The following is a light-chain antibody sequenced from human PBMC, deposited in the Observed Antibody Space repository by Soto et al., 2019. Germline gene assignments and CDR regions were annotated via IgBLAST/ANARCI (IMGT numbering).Light chain of an antibody. J-gene: IGKJ1*01. CDR2: DAS. CDR1: QTISGR. CDR3: LQYNGYYRT. V-gene: IGKV1-5*01. Sequence: DIQMTQSPSTLSASVGDTVTITCRASQTISGRLAWYQQRPGKAPNLLIFDASTLESGVPSRFSGSGSGTTFTLTISSLQSDDFATYYCLQYNGYYRTFGQGTKVDIK.